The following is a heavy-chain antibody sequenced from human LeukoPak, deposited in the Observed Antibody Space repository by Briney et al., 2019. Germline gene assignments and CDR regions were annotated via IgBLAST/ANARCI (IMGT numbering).Heavy chain of an antibody. CDR3: ARRGTAYCRGGNCYSDKYFDY. J-gene: IGHJ4*02. V-gene: IGHV4-34*01. Sequence: PSETLSLTFAVYGGSLSGYYWTWIRQTPGKGLEWIGEINYSGKTNYNRSLKSRVTISADTSKNQFSLRLSSVTAADTAVYYCARRGTAYCRGGNCYSDKYFDYWGQGTQVTVSS. D-gene: IGHD2-15*01. CDR1: GGSLSGYY. CDR2: INYSGKT.